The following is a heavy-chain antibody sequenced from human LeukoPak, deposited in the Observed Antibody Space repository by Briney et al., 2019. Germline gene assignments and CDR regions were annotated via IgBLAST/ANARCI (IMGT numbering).Heavy chain of an antibody. V-gene: IGHV3-23*01. CDR1: GFTFSSYA. CDR2: NSGSGGST. CDR3: AKDPEYSSSWYYDY. J-gene: IGHJ4*02. Sequence: GGSLRLSCAASGFTFSSYAMSWVRQAPGKGLEGVSANSGSGGSTYYADSVKGRFTISRDNSKNTLYLQMNSLRAEDTAVYYCAKDPEYSSSWYYDYWGQETLVTVSS. D-gene: IGHD6-13*01.